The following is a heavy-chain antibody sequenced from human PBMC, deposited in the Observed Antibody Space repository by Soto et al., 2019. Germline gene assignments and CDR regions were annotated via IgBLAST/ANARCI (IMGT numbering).Heavy chain of an antibody. CDR1: GFTFSSYA. D-gene: IGHD6-6*01. CDR2: ISGSGGST. CDR3: AKDLALGGSSLNAFDI. Sequence: EVPLLESGGGLVQPGGSLRLSCAASGFTFSSYAMSWVRQAPGKGLEWVSDISGSGGSTYYADSVKGRFTISRDNSKNTLYLQMNSLRAEDTAVYYCAKDLALGGSSLNAFDIWGQGTMVTFSS. J-gene: IGHJ3*02. V-gene: IGHV3-23*01.